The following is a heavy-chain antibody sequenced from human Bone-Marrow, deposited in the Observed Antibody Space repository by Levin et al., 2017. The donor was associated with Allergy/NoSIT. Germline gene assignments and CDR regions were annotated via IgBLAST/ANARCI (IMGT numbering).Heavy chain of an antibody. J-gene: IGHJ6*02. CDR3: ARGTLVVAAAEEGLDV. Sequence: GESLKISCKASGYTFMRYGISWVRQAPGQGLEWMGWISAYNRNTNYAQKLQGRVTMTTDTSTSTAYMELRSLRSDDTAVYYCARGTLVVAAAEEGLDVWGQGTTVTVFS. CDR2: ISAYNRNT. D-gene: IGHD6-13*01. V-gene: IGHV1-18*01. CDR1: GYTFMRYG.